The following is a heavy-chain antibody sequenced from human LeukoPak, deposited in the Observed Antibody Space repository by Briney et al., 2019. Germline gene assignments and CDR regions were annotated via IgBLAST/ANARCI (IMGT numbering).Heavy chain of an antibody. D-gene: IGHD2-15*01. V-gene: IGHV3-21*01. Sequence: GGSLRLSCAASGFTFSSYSMNWVRQAPGKGLEWVSSISSSSSYIYYADSVKGRFTISRDNAKNSLYLQMNSLRAEDTAVYYCARASIYCSGGSCYSAYYYGMDVWGQGTTATVSS. CDR2: ISSSSSYI. J-gene: IGHJ6*02. CDR1: GFTFSSYS. CDR3: ARASIYCSGGSCYSAYYYGMDV.